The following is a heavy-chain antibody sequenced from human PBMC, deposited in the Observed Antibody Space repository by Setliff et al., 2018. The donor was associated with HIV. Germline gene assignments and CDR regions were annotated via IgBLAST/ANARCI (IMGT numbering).Heavy chain of an antibody. D-gene: IGHD3-3*01. CDR2: INWNSGST. CDR3: ARDVSLWNGYYNEAFDI. V-gene: IGHV3-20*04. Sequence: GGSLRLSCVVSGFTVSTKYMSWVRQAPGKGLEWVSSINWNSGSTGYADSVKGRFIVSRDNAKNSLFLQMNSLRAEDTAFYYCARDVSLWNGYYNEAFDIWGQGTMVTVSS. J-gene: IGHJ3*02. CDR1: GFTVSTKY.